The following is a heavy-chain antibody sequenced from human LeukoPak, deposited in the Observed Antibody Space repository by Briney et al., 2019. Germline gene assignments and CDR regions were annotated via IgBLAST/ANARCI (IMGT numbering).Heavy chain of an antibody. CDR2: IYYSGST. V-gene: IGHV4-39*07. Sequence: PSETLSLTCTVSGGSISSSSYYWGWIRQPPGKGLEWIGSIYYSGSTYYNPSLKSRVTISVDTSKNQFSLKLSSVTAADTAVYYCARFCSGGSCFYGAFDIWGQGTMVTVSS. CDR1: GGSISSSSYY. CDR3: ARFCSGGSCFYGAFDI. J-gene: IGHJ3*02. D-gene: IGHD2-15*01.